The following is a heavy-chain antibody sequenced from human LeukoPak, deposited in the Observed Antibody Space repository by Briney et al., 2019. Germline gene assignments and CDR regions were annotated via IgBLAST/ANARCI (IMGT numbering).Heavy chain of an antibody. Sequence: PGGSLRLSCAASGFTFSSYAMSWVRQAPGKGLEWVSAISGSGGSTYYADSVKGRFTISRDNSKNTLYLQMNSLRAEDTAAYYCAKGTIDILTGQSYGMDVWGQGTTVTVSS. CDR1: GFTFSSYA. J-gene: IGHJ6*02. CDR3: AKGTIDILTGQSYGMDV. D-gene: IGHD3-9*01. CDR2: ISGSGGST. V-gene: IGHV3-23*01.